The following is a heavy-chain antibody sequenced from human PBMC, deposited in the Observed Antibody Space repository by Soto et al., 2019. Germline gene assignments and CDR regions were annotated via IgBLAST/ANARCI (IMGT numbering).Heavy chain of an antibody. CDR2: ISYDGSNK. D-gene: IGHD2-8*01. J-gene: IGHJ1*01. Sequence: GGSLRLSCAASGLTFSSYGMHWVRQAPGKGLEWVAVISYDGSNKYYADSVKGRFTISRDNSKNTLYLQMNRLRAEDTAVYYCAKDPEYCTNGVCYSYFQHWGQGTLVTVSS. CDR1: GLTFSSYG. V-gene: IGHV3-30*18. CDR3: AKDPEYCTNGVCYSYFQH.